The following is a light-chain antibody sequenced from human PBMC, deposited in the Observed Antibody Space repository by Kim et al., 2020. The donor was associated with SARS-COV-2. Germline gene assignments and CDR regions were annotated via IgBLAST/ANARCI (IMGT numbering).Light chain of an antibody. CDR2: RAS. J-gene: IGKJ2*01. CDR1: QIVSSTY. CDR3: QQYSTTPWT. V-gene: IGKV3-20*01. Sequence: LSPGERATLSCRASQIVSSTYIAWYQQKPGQAPRLLISRASSRATGIPDRFSGSGSGTDFTLTVSRLDPEDVAVYYCQQYSTTPWTFGQGTKLEI.